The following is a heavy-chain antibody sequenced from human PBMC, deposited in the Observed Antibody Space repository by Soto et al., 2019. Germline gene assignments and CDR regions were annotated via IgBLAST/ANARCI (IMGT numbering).Heavy chain of an antibody. CDR3: ARHIAARGGNYYYYYGMDV. Sequence: LGESLKISCKGSGYSFTSYWIGWVRQMPGKGLEWMGIIYPGDSDTRYGPSFQGQVTISADKSISTAYLQWSSLKASDTAMYYCARHIAARGGNYYYYYGMDVWGQGTTVTVSS. D-gene: IGHD6-6*01. V-gene: IGHV5-51*01. J-gene: IGHJ6*02. CDR2: IYPGDSDT. CDR1: GYSFTSYW.